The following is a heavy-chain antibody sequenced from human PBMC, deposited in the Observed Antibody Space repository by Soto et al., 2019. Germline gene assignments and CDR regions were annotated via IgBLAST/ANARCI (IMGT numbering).Heavy chain of an antibody. Sequence: GGSLRLSCTASGFTFGDYAMSWFRQAPGKGLEWVGFIRSKAYGGTTEYAASVKGRFTISRDDSKSIAYLQMNSLKTEDTAVYYCTRALGYCSGGSCYRSGVSVYWGQGTLVTVSS. D-gene: IGHD2-15*01. J-gene: IGHJ4*02. CDR1: GFTFGDYA. V-gene: IGHV3-49*03. CDR2: IRSKAYGGTT. CDR3: TRALGYCSGGSCYRSGVSVY.